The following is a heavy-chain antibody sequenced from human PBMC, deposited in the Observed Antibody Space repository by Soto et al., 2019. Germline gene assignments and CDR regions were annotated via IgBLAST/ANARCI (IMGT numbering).Heavy chain of an antibody. Sequence: GGSLRLSCAASGFTFSDYGMSWVRQAPGKGLEWVSAISGSGSTFYADSVKGRFTISRDNAKNSLYLQMNSLRAEDTAVYYCAGVVTRRGGMDVWGQGTTVTVSS. CDR3: AGVVTRRGGMDV. CDR2: ISGSGST. CDR1: GFTFSDYG. D-gene: IGHD3-3*01. J-gene: IGHJ6*02. V-gene: IGHV3-23*01.